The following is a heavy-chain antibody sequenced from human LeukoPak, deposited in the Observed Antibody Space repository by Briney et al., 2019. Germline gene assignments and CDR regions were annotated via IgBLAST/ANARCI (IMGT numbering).Heavy chain of an antibody. J-gene: IGHJ5*02. D-gene: IGHD2-2*01. Sequence: SETLSLTCXVSGVSISPYHWSWIRQPAGKGLEWIGRININGNTNYNPSLKSRVTMSIETSKNQFSLKLSSVTAADTAVYYCARDLTVIIPTALDWFDPWGQGTLVTVSS. V-gene: IGHV4-4*07. CDR2: ININGNT. CDR1: GVSISPYH. CDR3: ARDLTVIIPTALDWFDP.